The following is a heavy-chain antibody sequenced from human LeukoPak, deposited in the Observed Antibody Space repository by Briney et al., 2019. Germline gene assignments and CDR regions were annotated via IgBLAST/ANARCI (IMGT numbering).Heavy chain of an antibody. V-gene: IGHV4-4*07. Sequence: SETLSLTCTVSGASISSYYWSWIRQPAGKGLEWIGRVYTSRSTNYNPSLKSRVTMSVDTSKNQFSLKLSSVTAADTAVYYCARDATTALVPGYFDFWGREPWSPSPQ. CDR2: VYTSRST. CDR3: ARDATTALVPGYFDF. D-gene: IGHD5-18*01. J-gene: IGHJ4*02. CDR1: GASISSYY.